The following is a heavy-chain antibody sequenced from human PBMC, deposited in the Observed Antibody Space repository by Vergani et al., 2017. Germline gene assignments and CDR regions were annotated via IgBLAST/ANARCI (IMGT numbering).Heavy chain of an antibody. CDR3: AREGVGGDPDY. CDR2: IYYSGST. V-gene: IGHV4-31*03. D-gene: IGHD3-3*01. J-gene: IGHJ4*02. CDR1: GGPISSGGYY. Sequence: QVQLQESGPGLVKPSQTLSLTCTVSGGPISSGGYYWSWIRQHPGKGLEWIGYIYYSGSTYYNPSLRIRVAISVDTSKNQFSLKLSSVTAADTAVYYCAREGVGGDPDYWGQGTLVTVSS.